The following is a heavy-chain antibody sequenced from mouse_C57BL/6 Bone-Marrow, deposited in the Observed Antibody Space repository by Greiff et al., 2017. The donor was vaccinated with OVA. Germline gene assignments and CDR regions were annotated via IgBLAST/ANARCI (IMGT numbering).Heavy chain of an antibody. CDR1: GYTFTDYY. Sequence: EVQLQQSGPELVKPGASVKISCKASGYTFTDYYMNWVKQSHGKSLEWIGDINPNNGGTSYNQKFKGKATLTVDKSSSTAYMELRSLTSEDSAVYYCARNTTDPLYAMDYWGQGTSVTVSS. J-gene: IGHJ4*01. D-gene: IGHD1-1*01. CDR2: INPNNGGT. V-gene: IGHV1-26*01. CDR3: ARNTTDPLYAMDY.